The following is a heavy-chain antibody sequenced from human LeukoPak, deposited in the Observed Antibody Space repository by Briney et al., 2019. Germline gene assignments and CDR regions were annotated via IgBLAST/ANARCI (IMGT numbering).Heavy chain of an antibody. CDR1: GYRFISYW. D-gene: IGHD6-13*01. Sequence: GESLKISCKGSGYRFISYWIGWVRQMPGKGLEWMGIIYPGDSDPRYSPSFQGQVTISADKSISTAYLQWSSLKASDSAMYYCVRHGLGSSWFGFDYWGQGTLVTVSS. CDR3: VRHGLGSSWFGFDY. CDR2: IYPGDSDP. V-gene: IGHV5-51*01. J-gene: IGHJ4*02.